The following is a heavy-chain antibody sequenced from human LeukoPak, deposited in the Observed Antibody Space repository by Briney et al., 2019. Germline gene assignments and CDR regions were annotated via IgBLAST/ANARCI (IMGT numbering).Heavy chain of an antibody. CDR2: IYTSGST. Sequence: SETLSLTCTVPGGSISSSSYYWSWIRQPAGKGLEWIGRIYTSGSTNYNPSLKSRVTISVDTSKNQFSLKLSSVTAADTAVYYCARGLEVGADYWGQGTLVTVSS. J-gene: IGHJ4*02. CDR3: ARGLEVGADY. CDR1: GGSISSSSYY. V-gene: IGHV4-61*02. D-gene: IGHD1-26*01.